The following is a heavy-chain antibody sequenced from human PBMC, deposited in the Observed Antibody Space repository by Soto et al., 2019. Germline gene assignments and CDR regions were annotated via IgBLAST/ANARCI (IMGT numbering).Heavy chain of an antibody. CDR2: IIPIFGTA. J-gene: IGHJ6*02. V-gene: IGHV1-69*06. D-gene: IGHD3-10*01. CDR1: GGTFSSYA. CDR3: ARGASKGSAHYYYYGMDV. Sequence: ASVKVSCKASGGTFSSYAISWVRQAPGQGLEWMGGIIPIFGTANYAQKFQGRVTITADKSTSTAYMELSSLRSEDTAVYYCARGASKGSAHYYYYGMDVWGQGTTVTVSS.